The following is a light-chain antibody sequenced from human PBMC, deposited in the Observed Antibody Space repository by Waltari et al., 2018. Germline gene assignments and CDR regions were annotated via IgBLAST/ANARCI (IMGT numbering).Light chain of an antibody. J-gene: IGLJ2*01. CDR2: GHN. Sequence: QSVLTQPPSVSGAPGQRVTIPCAGSSSNIGATSDVHWYQQLPGTAPKLLIYGHNNRPSGVPDRFSGSKSGTSASLAITGLQAEDDADYYCQSYDNRLSGVIFGGGTRLTVL. V-gene: IGLV1-40*01. CDR3: QSYDNRLSGVI. CDR1: SSNIGATSD.